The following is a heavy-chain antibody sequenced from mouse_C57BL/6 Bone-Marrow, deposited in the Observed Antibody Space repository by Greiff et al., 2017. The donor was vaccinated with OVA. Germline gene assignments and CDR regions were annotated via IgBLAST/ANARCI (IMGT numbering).Heavy chain of an antibody. CDR2: IDPNSGGT. CDR3: ARDYYGSPHYYAMDY. CDR1: GYTFTSYW. J-gene: IGHJ4*01. Sequence: QVHVKQPGAELVKPGASVKLSCKASGYTFTSYWMHWVKQRPGRGLEWIGRIDPNSGGTKYNEKFKSKATLTVDKPSSTAYMQLSSLTSEDSAVYYCARDYYGSPHYYAMDYWGQGTSVTVSS. V-gene: IGHV1-72*01. D-gene: IGHD1-1*01.